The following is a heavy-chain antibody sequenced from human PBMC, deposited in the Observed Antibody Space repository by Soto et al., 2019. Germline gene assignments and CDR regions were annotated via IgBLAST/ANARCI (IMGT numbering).Heavy chain of an antibody. Sequence: QVQLVQSGAEVKKPGSSVKVSCKASGGTFSTSAISWVRPAPGQGLEWVGGIMPVFPTPDYAQNFQGRVTITADESTTTAYQQVTSPRADETVEYYGARDKYRLPLGGNYYYILDVWGKGTAITVSS. CDR2: IMPVFPTP. CDR1: GGTFSTSA. D-gene: IGHD2-2*01. CDR3: ARDKYRLPLGGNYYYILDV. J-gene: IGHJ6*04. V-gene: IGHV1-69*12.